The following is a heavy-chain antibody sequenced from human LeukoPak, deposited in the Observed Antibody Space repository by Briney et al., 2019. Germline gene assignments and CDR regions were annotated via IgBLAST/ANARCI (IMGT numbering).Heavy chain of an antibody. D-gene: IGHD3-22*01. CDR2: IYHSGST. Sequence: SETLSLTCAVSGYSISSGYYWGWIRQPPGKGLEWIGSIYHSGSTYYNPSLKSRVTISVDTSKNQFSLKLSSVTAADTAVYYCARGKYYYDSSSSYRYFDPWGQGTLVTVSS. CDR3: ARGKYYYDSSSSYRYFDP. V-gene: IGHV4-38-2*01. CDR1: GYSISSGYY. J-gene: IGHJ5*02.